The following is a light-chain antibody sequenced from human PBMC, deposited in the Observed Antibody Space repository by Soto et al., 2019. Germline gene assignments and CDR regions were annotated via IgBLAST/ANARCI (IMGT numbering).Light chain of an antibody. CDR3: AAWDGSLNVVL. CDR2: NDN. Sequence: QSVLTQPSSASGTPGQTVTISCSGTSSNIGTNTVNWYRQVPGTAPKLLIFNDNVRPSGVPGRFSGSRSGTSASLAISWLQSEDEADYYCAAWDGSLNVVLLGGGTKLTVL. V-gene: IGLV1-44*01. J-gene: IGLJ2*01. CDR1: SSNIGTNT.